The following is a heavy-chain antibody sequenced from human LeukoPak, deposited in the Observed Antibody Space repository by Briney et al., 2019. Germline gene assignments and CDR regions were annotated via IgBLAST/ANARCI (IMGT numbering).Heavy chain of an antibody. D-gene: IGHD4-23*01. CDR1: GFTFSSYE. CDR2: ISSSGSTI. V-gene: IGHV3-48*03. CDR3: ATTVVTEDAFDI. J-gene: IGHJ3*02. Sequence: PGGPLRLSCAASGFTFSSYEMNWVRQAPGKGLEWVSYISSSGSTIYYADSVKGRFTISRDNAKNSLYLQMNSLRAEDTAVYYCATTVVTEDAFDIWGQGTMVTVSS.